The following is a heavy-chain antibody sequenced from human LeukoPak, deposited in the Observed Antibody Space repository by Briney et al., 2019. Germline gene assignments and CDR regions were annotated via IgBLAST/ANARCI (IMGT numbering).Heavy chain of an antibody. CDR3: TTAYYDFWSGYYLGL. V-gene: IGHV3-15*01. J-gene: IGHJ4*02. CDR2: IKSKTDGGTT. Sequence: GGSLRLSCAASGFTFSNAWMSWVRQAPGKGLEWVGRIKSKTDGGTTDYDAPVKGRCTISRDDSKNTLYLQMNSLKTEDTAVYYCTTAYYDFWSGYYLGLWGQGTLVTVSS. CDR1: GFTFSNAW. D-gene: IGHD3-3*01.